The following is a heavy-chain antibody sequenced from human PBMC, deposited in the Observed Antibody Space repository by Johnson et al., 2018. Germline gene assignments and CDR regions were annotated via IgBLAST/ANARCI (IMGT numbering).Heavy chain of an antibody. D-gene: IGHD3-10*01. CDR1: GGTFSSYA. Sequence: VQLVESGAEVKKPGSSVKVSCKTSGGTFSSYAISWVRQAPGQGLEWMGGIIPILGTVNYAQKFQGRVTITADESTSTAYMELSSLRSEDTAVYYCTTDRGTPYYYYYGMDVWGQGTTVTVSS. V-gene: IGHV1-69*01. CDR2: IIPILGTV. CDR3: TTDRGTPYYYYYGMDV. J-gene: IGHJ6*02.